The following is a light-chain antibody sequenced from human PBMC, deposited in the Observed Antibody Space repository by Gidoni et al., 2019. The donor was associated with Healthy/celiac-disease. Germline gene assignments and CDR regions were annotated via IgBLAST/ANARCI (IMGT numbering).Light chain of an antibody. CDR2: AAS. CDR3: QQSYNTPKT. Sequence: DIQITQSPSSLSASVGDRVTITCRASQSINSDLNWYQQKPGKAPNLLVYAASSLQSGVPSRFSGSGSGTDFTLTISRLQPEDFATYYCQQSYNTPKTFGGGTKVEIK. J-gene: IGKJ4*01. V-gene: IGKV1-39*01. CDR1: QSINSD.